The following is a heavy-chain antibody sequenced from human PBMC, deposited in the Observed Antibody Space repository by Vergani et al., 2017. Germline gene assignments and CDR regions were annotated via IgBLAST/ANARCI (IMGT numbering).Heavy chain of an antibody. Sequence: EVQLVQSGAEVKKPGESLKIPCKVSGYSFTSYWIGWVPQMPVKGLEWMGIIYPGDSDTRYSPSFQGQVTISADKSISTAYLQWSILKASDTAMYYCARHLGGYSGSYYLDYWGQGTLVTVSS. D-gene: IGHD1-26*01. J-gene: IGHJ4*02. CDR2: IYPGDSDT. V-gene: IGHV5-51*01. CDR1: GYSFTSYW. CDR3: ARHLGGYSGSYYLDY.